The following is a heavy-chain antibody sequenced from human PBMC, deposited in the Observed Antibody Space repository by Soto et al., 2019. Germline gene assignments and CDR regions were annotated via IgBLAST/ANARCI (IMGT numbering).Heavy chain of an antibody. Sequence: XGSLRLSCSAAGFTFSSYEMNWVRQAPGKGLEWVSYISSSGSTIYYADSVKGRFTISRDNAKNSLYLQMNSLRAEDTAVYYCARVGKYYDSSGYYYWGHGTLVTVSS. D-gene: IGHD3-22*01. CDR3: ARVGKYYDSSGYYY. J-gene: IGHJ4*01. V-gene: IGHV3-48*03. CDR2: ISSSGSTI. CDR1: GFTFSSYE.